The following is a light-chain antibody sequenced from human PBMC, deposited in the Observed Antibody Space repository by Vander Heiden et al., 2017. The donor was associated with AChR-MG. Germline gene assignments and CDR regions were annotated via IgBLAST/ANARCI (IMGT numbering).Light chain of an antibody. V-gene: IGKV3-20*01. J-gene: IGKJ3*01. CDR1: QSVSSSY. CDR3: QQYGSSLPFT. Sequence: EIVLTQSPGTLSLSPGERATLSCRASQSVSSSYFAWYQQQPGHAPTLLIYGASSRATGIPDRFSVSGSGTDFTLTISRLEPEDFAVYYCQQYGSSLPFTFGPGTKVDIK. CDR2: GAS.